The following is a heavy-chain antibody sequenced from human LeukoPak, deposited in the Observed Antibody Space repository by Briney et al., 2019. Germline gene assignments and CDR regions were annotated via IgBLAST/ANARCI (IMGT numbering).Heavy chain of an antibody. J-gene: IGHJ4*02. D-gene: IGHD3-10*01. CDR3: ARLDGGDYYGSGSYYRAVVY. CDR1: GGSISSYY. Sequence: PSETLSLTCTVSGGSISSYYWSWIRQPPGKGLEWIGYIYYSGSTKYNPSLKSRVTISIDTSKNQFSLKLSSVTAADTAVYYCARLDGGDYYGSGSYYRAVVYWGQGTLVTVSS. V-gene: IGHV4-59*01. CDR2: IYYSGST.